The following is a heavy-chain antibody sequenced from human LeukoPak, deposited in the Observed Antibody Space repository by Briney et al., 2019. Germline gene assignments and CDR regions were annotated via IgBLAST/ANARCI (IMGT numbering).Heavy chain of an antibody. CDR2: ISGSGGST. J-gene: IGHJ4*02. D-gene: IGHD3-3*01. CDR3: AKGGRTTIFGVVITHFDY. Sequence: GGSLRLSCAASGFTFSSYAMSWVRQAPGKGLEWVSAISGSGGSTYYADSVKGRFTISRDNSKNTLYLQVNSLRAEDTAVYYCAKGGRTTIFGVVITHFDYWGQGTLVTVSS. CDR1: GFTFSSYA. V-gene: IGHV3-23*01.